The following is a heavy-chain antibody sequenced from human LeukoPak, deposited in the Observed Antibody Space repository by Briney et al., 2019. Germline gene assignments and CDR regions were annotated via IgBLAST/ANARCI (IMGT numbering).Heavy chain of an antibody. D-gene: IGHD5-18*01. CDR2: IYTSGST. CDR1: GGSISSGSYY. CDR3: ARGGGYSYGYVPFDY. Sequence: SETLSLTCTVSGGSISSGSYYWSWIRQPAGKGLEWIGRIYTSGSTNYNPSLKSRVTISVDTSKNQFSLKLSSVTAADTAVYYCARGGGYSYGYVPFDYWGQGTLVTVSS. J-gene: IGHJ4*02. V-gene: IGHV4-61*02.